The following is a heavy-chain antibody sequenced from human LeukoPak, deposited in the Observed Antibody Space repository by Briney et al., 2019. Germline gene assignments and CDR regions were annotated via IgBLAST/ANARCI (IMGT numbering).Heavy chain of an antibody. D-gene: IGHD3-22*01. Sequence: SETLSLTCTVSGYSISSGYYWGWIRQPPGKGLEWIGSIYHSGSTYYNPSLKSRVTISVDTSKNQFSLKLSSVTAADTAVYYCASIFPYYYDSSGTRRDYWGQGTLVTVSS. J-gene: IGHJ4*02. CDR3: ASIFPYYYDSSGTRRDY. CDR1: GYSISSGYY. CDR2: IYHSGST. V-gene: IGHV4-38-2*02.